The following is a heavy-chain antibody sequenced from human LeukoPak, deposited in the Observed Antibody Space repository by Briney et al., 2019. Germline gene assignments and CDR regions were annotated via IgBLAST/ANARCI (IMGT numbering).Heavy chain of an antibody. CDR2: ISDNSNYI. D-gene: IGHD3-16*01. J-gene: IGHJ4*02. CDR1: GFTFNTYS. CDR3: VRGRRSYGFDH. V-gene: IGHV3-21*01. Sequence: GGSLRLSCAASGFTFNTYSMNWVRQAPGKGLEWVSSISDNSNYIYYSDSVEGRFTISRDNAKNSLYLQMAGLRDDDTAVYYCVRGRRSYGFDHWGQGTLVTVSS.